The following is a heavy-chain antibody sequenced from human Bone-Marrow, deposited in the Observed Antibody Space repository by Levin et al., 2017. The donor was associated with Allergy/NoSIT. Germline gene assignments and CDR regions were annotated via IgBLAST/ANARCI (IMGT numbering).Heavy chain of an antibody. J-gene: IGHJ3*02. CDR2: ISYDGSNK. CDR3: ARFRQVTTSGRGAFDI. Sequence: LSLTCAASGFTFSSYAMHWVRQAPGKGLEWVAVISYDGSNKYYADSVKGRFTISRDNSKNTLYLQMNSLRAEDTAVYYCARFRQVTTSGRGAFDIWGQGTMVTVSS. CDR1: GFTFSSYA. D-gene: IGHD4-17*01. V-gene: IGHV3-30*04.